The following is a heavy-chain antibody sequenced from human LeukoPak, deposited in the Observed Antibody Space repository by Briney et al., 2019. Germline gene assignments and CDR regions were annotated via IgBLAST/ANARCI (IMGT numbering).Heavy chain of an antibody. J-gene: IGHJ6*03. D-gene: IGHD3-3*01. CDR3: ATENIRSRKNMDV. Sequence: RASVKVSCKASGGTFSSYAISWVRQAPGQGLEWMGGIIPIFGTANYAQKSQGRVTITADTSTDTAYMELSSLRSEDTAVYYCATENIRSRKNMDVWGKGTTVTVSS. V-gene: IGHV1-69*06. CDR1: GGTFSSYA. CDR2: IIPIFGTA.